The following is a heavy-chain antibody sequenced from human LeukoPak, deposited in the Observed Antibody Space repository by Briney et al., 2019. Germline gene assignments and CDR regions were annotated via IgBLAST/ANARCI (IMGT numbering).Heavy chain of an antibody. J-gene: IGHJ4*02. D-gene: IGHD6-13*01. CDR2: ISSSSNYI. V-gene: IGHV3-21*01. Sequence: GGSLRLSCVASGFNLTTYSMNWVRQAPGKGLEWVSSISSSSNYIYYANSMKGRLIISRDNAKNSVYLQMNSLRAEDTAVYYCASHLRSWYYFDYWGQGTLVTVSS. CDR3: ASHLRSWYYFDY. CDR1: GFNLTTYS.